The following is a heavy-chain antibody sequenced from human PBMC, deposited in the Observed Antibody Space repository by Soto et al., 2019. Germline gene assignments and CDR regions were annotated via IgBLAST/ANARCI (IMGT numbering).Heavy chain of an antibody. V-gene: IGHV4-31*03. Sequence: SETLSLTCTVSGGSISSGGYYWSWIRQHPGKGLEWIGYIYYSGSTYYNPSLKSRVTISVDTSKNQFSLKLSSVTAADTAVYYCAPGVGLLSPNWFGPWGQLHLVTVSS. CDR2: IYYSGST. CDR3: APGVGLLSPNWFGP. J-gene: IGHJ5*02. D-gene: IGHD2-21*02. CDR1: GGSISSGGYY.